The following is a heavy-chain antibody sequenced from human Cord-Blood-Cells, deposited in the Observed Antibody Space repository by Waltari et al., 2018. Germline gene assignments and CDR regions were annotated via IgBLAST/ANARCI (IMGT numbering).Heavy chain of an antibody. CDR3: ARGLQYHKYFQH. CDR2: INHSGST. D-gene: IGHD2-2*01. V-gene: IGHV4-34*01. J-gene: IGHJ1*01. CDR1: GGSFSGYY. Sequence: QVQLQQWGAGLLKPSETLSLTCAVYGGSFSGYYWSWIRQPPGKGLEWIGEINHSGSTNYNPSLKSRVTISVDTSKNQFSLKLSSVTAADTAVYYCARGLQYHKYFQHWGQGTLVTVSS.